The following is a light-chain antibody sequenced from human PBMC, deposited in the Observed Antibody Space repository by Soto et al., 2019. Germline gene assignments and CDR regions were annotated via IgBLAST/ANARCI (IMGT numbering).Light chain of an antibody. CDR2: GAS. J-gene: IGKJ1*01. CDR3: QQYAGSLWT. V-gene: IGKV3-20*01. CDR1: QSVSSSY. Sequence: EIVLTQSPGTLSLSPGERATLSCGASQSVSSSYLAWYQQKPGQAPRLLIYGASSRATGIPDRFSGSGSGTDFTLTISRLEPEDFAVYYCQQYAGSLWTFGQGTKVEIK.